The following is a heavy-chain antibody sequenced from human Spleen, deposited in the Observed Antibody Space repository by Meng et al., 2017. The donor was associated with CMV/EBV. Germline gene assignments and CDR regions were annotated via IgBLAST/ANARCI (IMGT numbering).Heavy chain of an antibody. J-gene: IGHJ4*02. V-gene: IGHV3-30-3*01. CDR1: GFTFSSYA. CDR2: ISYDGSNK. D-gene: IGHD3-16*02. CDR3: ARGDHYVWGSYRMAY. Sequence: GESLKISCAASGFTFSSYAMHWVRQAPGKGLEWVAVISYDGSNKYYADSVKGRFTISRDNSKNTLYLQMNSLRAEDSAVYYCARGDHYVWGSYRMAYWGQGTLVTVSS.